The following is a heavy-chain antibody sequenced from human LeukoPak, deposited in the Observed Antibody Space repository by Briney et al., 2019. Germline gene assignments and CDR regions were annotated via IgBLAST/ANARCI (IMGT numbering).Heavy chain of an antibody. D-gene: IGHD1-1*01. CDR1: GFTFSSYS. J-gene: IGHJ4*02. CDR2: ISSSSSYI. Sequence: GGSLRLSCAASGFTFSSYSMNWVRQAPGRGLEWVSSISSSSSYIYYADSVKGRFTISRDNAKNSLYLQMNSLRAEDTAVYYCARALTTLTYEGYWGQGTLVTVSS. V-gene: IGHV3-21*01. CDR3: ARALTTLTYEGY.